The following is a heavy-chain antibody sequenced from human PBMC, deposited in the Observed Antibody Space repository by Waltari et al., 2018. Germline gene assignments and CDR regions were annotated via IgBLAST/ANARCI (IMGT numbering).Heavy chain of an antibody. CDR3: ATDASVSSGWTFDY. Sequence: QVELVQSGSEVKKLGASVKVSCKVSGYTLTELSMHWVRQAPGKGLEWMGGFDPEDGETIYAQKYQGRVTMTEDTSTDTAYMELSSLRSEDTAVYYCATDASVSSGWTFDYWGQGTLVTVSS. CDR1: GYTLTELS. J-gene: IGHJ4*02. V-gene: IGHV1-24*01. D-gene: IGHD6-19*01. CDR2: FDPEDGET.